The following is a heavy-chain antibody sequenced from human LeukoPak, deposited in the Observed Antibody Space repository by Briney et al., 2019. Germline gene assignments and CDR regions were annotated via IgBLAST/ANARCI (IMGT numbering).Heavy chain of an antibody. D-gene: IGHD3-22*01. V-gene: IGHV3-48*03. J-gene: IGHJ1*01. CDR3: AKPQGYDSINFQH. CDR1: GFTFSSYE. Sequence: GGSLRLSCAASGFTFSSYEMNWVRQAPGKGLEWVSYISSSGSTIYYADSVKGRFTISRDNSKNTLYLQMNSLRAEDTAVYYCAKPQGYDSINFQHWGQGTLVTVSS. CDR2: ISSSGSTI.